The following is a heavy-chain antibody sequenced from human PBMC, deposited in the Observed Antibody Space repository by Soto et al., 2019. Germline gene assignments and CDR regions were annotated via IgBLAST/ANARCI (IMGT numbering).Heavy chain of an antibody. Sequence: SETLSLTCAVYGGSFSGYYWSWIRQPPGKGLEWIGEINHSGSTNYNPSLKSRVTISVDTSKNQFSLKLSSVTAADTAVYYCARALLLWFGAKPYGHFDYWGQGTLVTVSS. CDR2: INHSGST. CDR3: ARALLLWFGAKPYGHFDY. V-gene: IGHV4-34*01. D-gene: IGHD3-10*01. J-gene: IGHJ4*02. CDR1: GGSFSGYY.